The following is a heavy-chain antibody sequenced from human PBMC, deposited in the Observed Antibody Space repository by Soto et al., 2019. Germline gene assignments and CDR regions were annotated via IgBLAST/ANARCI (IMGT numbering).Heavy chain of an antibody. CDR2: ISWNSDIK. V-gene: IGHV3-9*01. J-gene: IGHJ1*01. CDR3: GSGIVDIVPTVFNF. CDR1: GFTFEDHA. Sequence: HPGGSLRLSCVASGFTFEDHAMHWVRQGPGKGLEWVSGISWNSDIKDYAESVKGRFTVSRDNVKKSLYLEMSSLRSDDTAAYFFGSGIVDIVPTVFNFWGGGSQVT. D-gene: IGHD5-12*01.